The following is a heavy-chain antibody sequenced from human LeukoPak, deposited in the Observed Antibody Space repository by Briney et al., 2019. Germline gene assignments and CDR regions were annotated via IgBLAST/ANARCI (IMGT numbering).Heavy chain of an antibody. CDR3: ARDRGGYFSS. D-gene: IGHD3-9*01. CDR1: TDSISSGDYS. J-gene: IGHJ5*02. Sequence: SETLSLTCLVSTDSISSGDYSWSWIRQPPGKGLEWIGYIYQSGNTYYNPSLKSRVTISVDRSKNQLSLNLNSVTAADTAVYYCARDRGGYFSSWGQGTLVTVSS. CDR2: IYQSGNT. V-gene: IGHV4-30-2*01.